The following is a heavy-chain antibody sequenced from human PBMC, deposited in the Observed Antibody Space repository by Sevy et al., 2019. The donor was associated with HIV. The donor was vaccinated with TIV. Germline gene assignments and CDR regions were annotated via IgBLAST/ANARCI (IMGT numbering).Heavy chain of an antibody. CDR1: GDTLTQLS. Sequence: ASVKVSCKVSGDTLTQLSMHWVRQAPGKGLEWMATFDPEEDETFYAQKFQGRVTLTEDRSTGTAYMGLSSLRYEDTALYFCATTKDYYESSGYPFDDWGQGTLVTVSS. D-gene: IGHD3-22*01. CDR3: ATTKDYYESSGYPFDD. CDR2: FDPEEDET. J-gene: IGHJ4*02. V-gene: IGHV1-24*01.